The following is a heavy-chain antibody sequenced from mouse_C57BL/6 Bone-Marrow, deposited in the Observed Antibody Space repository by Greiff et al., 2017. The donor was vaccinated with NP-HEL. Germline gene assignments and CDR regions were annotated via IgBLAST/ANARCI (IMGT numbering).Heavy chain of an antibody. CDR2: IHPSDSDT. CDR3: ASSITTVGAPGYFDV. V-gene: IGHV1-74*01. D-gene: IGHD1-1*01. CDR1: GYTFTSYW. J-gene: IGHJ1*03. Sequence: QVQLQQPGAELVKPGASVKVSCKASGYTFTSYWMHWVKQRPGQGLEWIGRIHPSDSDTNYNQKFKGKATLTVDKSSSTAYMQLSSLTSEDSAVYYCASSITTVGAPGYFDVGGTGTTVTVSS.